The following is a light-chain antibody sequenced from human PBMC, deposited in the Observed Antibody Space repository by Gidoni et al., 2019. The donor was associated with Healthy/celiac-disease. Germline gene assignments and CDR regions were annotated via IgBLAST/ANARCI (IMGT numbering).Light chain of an antibody. CDR3: MQALQTPYT. J-gene: IGKJ2*01. CDR1: QSLLHSNGYNY. V-gene: IGKV2-28*01. Sequence: DMVMTQSPLSLPVTPGEPASISCRSSQSLLHSNGYNYLDWYLQKPGQSPQLLIYLGSNRASRVPDRFSGSGSGTDFTLKISRVEAEDVGVYYCMQALQTPYTFGQGTKLEIK. CDR2: LGS.